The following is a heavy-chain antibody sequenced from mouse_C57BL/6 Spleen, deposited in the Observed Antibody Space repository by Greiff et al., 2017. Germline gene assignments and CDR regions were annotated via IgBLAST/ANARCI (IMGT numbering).Heavy chain of an antibody. CDR3: ERGGDSYDYYGFAY. CDR2: ISSGSSTI. J-gene: IGHJ3*01. V-gene: IGHV5-17*01. CDR1: GFTFSDYG. Sequence: DVMLVESGGGLVKPGGSLKLSCAASGFTFSDYGMHWVRQAPEKGLEWVAYISSGSSTIYYADTVKGRFTISRDNAKNTLFLQMTSLRSEDTAMYYGERGGDSYDYYGFAYWGQGTLVTVSA. D-gene: IGHD2-4*01.